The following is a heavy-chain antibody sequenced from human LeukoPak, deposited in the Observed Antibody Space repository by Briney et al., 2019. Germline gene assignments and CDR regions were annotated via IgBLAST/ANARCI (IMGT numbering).Heavy chain of an antibody. V-gene: IGHV1-2*02. CDR1: GYTFTGYY. CDR3: ARDPHVAGTTYFDY. CDR2: INPNSGGT. J-gene: IGHJ4*02. D-gene: IGHD6-19*01. Sequence: ASVRVSCKASGYTFTGYYMHWVRQAPGQGLEWMGWINPNSGGTNYAQKFQGGVTMTRDTSISTAYMELSRLRSDDTAVYYCARDPHVAGTTYFDYWGQGTLVTVSS.